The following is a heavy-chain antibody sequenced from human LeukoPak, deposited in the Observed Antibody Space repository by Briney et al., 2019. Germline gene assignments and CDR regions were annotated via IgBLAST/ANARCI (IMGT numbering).Heavy chain of an antibody. Sequence: GGSLRLSCAASGFSLSSSSMGWVRQAPGGGPDWVSDIYSDTSATYYTDSVKGRFSISRDDSKNTLYLQMNSLRAEDTAAYYCAKRLNHNYFEYWGQGTLVTVSS. CDR3: AKRLNHNYFEY. CDR1: GFSLSSSS. V-gene: IGHV3-23*03. CDR2: IYSDTSAT. J-gene: IGHJ4*02.